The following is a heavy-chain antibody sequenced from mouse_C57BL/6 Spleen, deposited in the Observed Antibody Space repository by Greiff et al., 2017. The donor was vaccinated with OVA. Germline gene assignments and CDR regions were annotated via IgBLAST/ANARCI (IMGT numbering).Heavy chain of an antibody. Sequence: VKLVESGPGLVQPSQSLSITCTVSGFSLTSYGVHWVRQSPGKGLEFLFFLFLFFLPDYNAAFMSRLSITKDNSKSQVFFKMNSLQADDTAIYYCAKSPPYGPLDYWGQGTTLTVSS. J-gene: IGHJ2*01. D-gene: IGHD1-1*01. V-gene: IGHV2-5*01. CDR3: AKSPPYGPLDY. CDR2: LFLFFLP. CDR1: GFSLTSYG.